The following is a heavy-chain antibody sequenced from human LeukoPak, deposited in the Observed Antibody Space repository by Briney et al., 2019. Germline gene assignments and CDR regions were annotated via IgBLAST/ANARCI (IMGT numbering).Heavy chain of an antibody. Sequence: SETLSLTCTVSGDSITSGSYYWSWIRQPPGKGLEWIGYIYYSGSTNYNPSLKSRVTISVDTSKNQFSLKLSSVTAADTAVYYCARGYYEAALWGQGTLVTVSS. CDR1: GDSITSGSYY. J-gene: IGHJ4*02. CDR3: ARGYYEAAL. V-gene: IGHV4-61*01. CDR2: IYYSGST. D-gene: IGHD3-22*01.